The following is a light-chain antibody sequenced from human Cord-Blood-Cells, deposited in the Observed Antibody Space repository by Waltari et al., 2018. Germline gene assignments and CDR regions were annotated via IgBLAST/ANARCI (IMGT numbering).Light chain of an antibody. V-gene: IGKV1-39*01. CDR3: QQSYSTPYS. CDR2: AAS. J-gene: IGKJ2*03. Sequence: DLPMTQSPSSLAASLGGQVTLTCRASQSISSYLNWYQQKPGKAPKLLIYAASSLQSGVPSRFSGSGSGTDFTLTISSLQPEDFATYYCQQSYSTPYSFGQGTKLEIK. CDR1: QSISSY.